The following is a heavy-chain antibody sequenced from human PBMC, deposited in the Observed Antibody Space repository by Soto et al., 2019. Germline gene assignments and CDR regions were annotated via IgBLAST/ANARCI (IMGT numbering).Heavy chain of an antibody. J-gene: IGHJ4*02. Sequence: EVQLLESGGGLVQPGGSLRLSCAASGFTFSSYAMSWVRQAPGKGLEWVSAISGSGGSTYYADSVKGRFTISRDNSKNTLYLQMNSLRAEDTAVYYCANDRIAAAANPYYFDYWGQGTLVTVSS. D-gene: IGHD6-13*01. CDR3: ANDRIAAAANPYYFDY. V-gene: IGHV3-23*01. CDR2: ISGSGGST. CDR1: GFTFSSYA.